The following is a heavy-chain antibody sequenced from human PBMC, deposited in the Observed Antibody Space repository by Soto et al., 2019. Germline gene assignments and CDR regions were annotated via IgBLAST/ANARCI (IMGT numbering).Heavy chain of an antibody. V-gene: IGHV4-30-2*01. J-gene: IGHJ4*02. D-gene: IGHD3-22*01. CDR2: IYHSGST. Sequence: PSESLALSCAVSGGSMSSGGYSWSWIRQPPGKGLEWIGYIYHSGSTYYNPSLKSRVTISVDRSKNQFSLKLSSVTAADTAVYYCARGIYYYDSSGFDYWGQGTLVTVSS. CDR3: ARGIYYYDSSGFDY. CDR1: GGSMSSGGYS.